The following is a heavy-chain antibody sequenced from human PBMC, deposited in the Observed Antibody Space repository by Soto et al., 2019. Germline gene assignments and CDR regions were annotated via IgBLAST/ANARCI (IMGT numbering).Heavy chain of an antibody. Sequence: ASVKVSCKASEYTFTSYYMHWVRQAPGQGLEWMGIINPSGGSTSYAQKFQGRVTMTRDTSTSTAYMELSSLRSEDTAVYYCSIDGCGGDCEYYYYYGMDVWGQGTTVTVSS. CDR1: EYTFTSYY. CDR3: SIDGCGGDCEYYYYYGMDV. J-gene: IGHJ6*02. D-gene: IGHD2-21*02. CDR2: INPSGGST. V-gene: IGHV1-46*03.